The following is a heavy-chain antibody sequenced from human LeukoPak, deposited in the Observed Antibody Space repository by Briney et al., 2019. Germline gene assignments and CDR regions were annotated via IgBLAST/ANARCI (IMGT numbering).Heavy chain of an antibody. D-gene: IGHD4-23*01. CDR1: GFTLSSYW. CDR3: VRDTVRWYVFDY. J-gene: IGHJ4*02. Sequence: PGGSLRLSCVASGFTLSSYWMHWVRQAPGKGLVWVSRINSDGSTTNYADSVKGRFTISRDNAKNTLYLQMNSLRVEDTAVYYCVRDTVRWYVFDYWGQGTLVTVSS. V-gene: IGHV3-74*01. CDR2: INSDGSTT.